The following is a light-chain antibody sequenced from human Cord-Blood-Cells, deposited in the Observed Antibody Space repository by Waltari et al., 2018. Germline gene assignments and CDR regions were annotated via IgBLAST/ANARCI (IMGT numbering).Light chain of an antibody. V-gene: IGLV2-23*01. J-gene: IGLJ2*01. CDR2: EGS. Sequence: QSALTQPASVSGSPGQSITISCTGTSSDVGSYNLVSWYQQHPGKAPKLMIYEGSKRPSGVSNRFSGSKSGNTSSLTISGLQAEDEADYYCCSYAGSRLVFGGGTKLTVI. CDR1: SSDVGSYNL. CDR3: CSYAGSRLV.